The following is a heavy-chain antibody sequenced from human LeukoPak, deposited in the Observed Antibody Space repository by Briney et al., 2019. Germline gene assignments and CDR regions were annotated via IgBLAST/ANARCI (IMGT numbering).Heavy chain of an antibody. D-gene: IGHD3-9*01. CDR1: GYTFTSYG. J-gene: IGHJ3*02. CDR3: AILVGVLTGPDAFDI. Sequence: GASVKVSCKASGYTFTSYGTSWVRQAPGQGLEWMGWISAYNGNTNYAQKLQGRVTMTTDTSTSTAYMELRSLRSDDTAVYYCAILVGVLTGPDAFDIWGQGTMVTVSS. V-gene: IGHV1-18*01. CDR2: ISAYNGNT.